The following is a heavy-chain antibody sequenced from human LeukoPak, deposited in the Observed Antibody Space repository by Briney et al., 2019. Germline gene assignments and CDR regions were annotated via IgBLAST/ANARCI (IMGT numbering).Heavy chain of an antibody. CDR1: GFTFSSYS. CDR2: ISSSSITI. J-gene: IGHJ4*02. CDR3: ARRTDY. V-gene: IGHV3-48*01. Sequence: GSLRFSCAASGFTFSSYSMNWVRQAPGKGLEWVSYISSSSITIYYADSVKGRFTISRDNAKNSLYLQMNSLRAEDTAVYYCARRTDYWGQGTLVTVSS.